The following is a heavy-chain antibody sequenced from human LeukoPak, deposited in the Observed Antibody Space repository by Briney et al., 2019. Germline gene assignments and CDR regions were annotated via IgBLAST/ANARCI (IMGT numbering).Heavy chain of an antibody. V-gene: IGHV3-21*01. CDR3: ASSSYDSSGYYLAPHDY. D-gene: IGHD3-22*01. CDR1: GFTLSSYS. CDR2: ISSSSSYI. J-gene: IGHJ4*02. Sequence: GGSLRLSCAASGFTLSSYSMNGVRQAPGKGLEWVSSISSSSSYIYYADSVKGRFTISRDNAKNSLYLQMNSLRAEDTAVYYCASSSYDSSGYYLAPHDYWGQGTLVTVSS.